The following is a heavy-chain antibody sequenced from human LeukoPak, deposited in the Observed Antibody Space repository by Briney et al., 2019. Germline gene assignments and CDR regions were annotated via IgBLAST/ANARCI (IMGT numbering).Heavy chain of an antibody. CDR2: INPNSGGT. V-gene: IGHV1-2*02. Sequence: ASVKVSCKASGYTFTGYYMHWVRQAPGQGLEWMGWINPNSGGTNYAQKFQGRVTMTRDTSISTAYMELSRLRSDDTAVYYCAREDSRPGGSYSFDYWGQGTLVTVSS. CDR1: GYTFTGYY. D-gene: IGHD1-26*01. CDR3: AREDSRPGGSYSFDY. J-gene: IGHJ4*02.